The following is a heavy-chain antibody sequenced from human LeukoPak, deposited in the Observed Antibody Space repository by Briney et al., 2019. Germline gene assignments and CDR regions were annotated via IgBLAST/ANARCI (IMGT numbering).Heavy chain of an antibody. Sequence: ASVKVSCKASGYTFTSYGISWVRQAPGQGLEWMGWISAYNGNTNYAQKLQGRVTMTTDTSTSTAYMELRSLRSDDTAVYYCARAVYCSGGRSASQIHDTFTRGQGELVTVSS. CDR3: ARAVYCSGGRSASQIHDTFT. CDR2: ISAYNGNT. D-gene: IGHD2-15*01. CDR1: GYTFTSYG. V-gene: IGHV1-18*01. J-gene: IGHJ4*02.